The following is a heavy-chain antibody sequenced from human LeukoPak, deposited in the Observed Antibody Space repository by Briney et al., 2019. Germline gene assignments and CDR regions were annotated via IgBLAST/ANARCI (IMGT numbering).Heavy chain of an antibody. J-gene: IGHJ4*02. Sequence: SLKISCAASGFTFDNYAMHWVRQAPGKGLEWLSIISWNSGYIGYADSVKGRFTISRDNAKKSLDLQMNSLRAEDTAFYYCAKVRGTYSSGYFFDYWGQGTLVTVSS. CDR1: GFTFDNYA. V-gene: IGHV3-9*01. D-gene: IGHD6-19*01. CDR2: ISWNSGYI. CDR3: AKVRGTYSSGYFFDY.